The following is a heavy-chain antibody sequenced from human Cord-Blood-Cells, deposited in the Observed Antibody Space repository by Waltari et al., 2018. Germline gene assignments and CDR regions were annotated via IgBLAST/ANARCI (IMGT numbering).Heavy chain of an antibody. CDR1: GFTFSSYA. Sequence: EVQLLESGGGLVQPGGSLRLSCSASGFTFSSYAMSWVRQAPGKGLDWVAAISGSGGSTYYADSVKGRFTISRDNSKNTLYLQMNSLRAEDTAVYYCAKPEKLGGFDYWGQGTLVTVSS. D-gene: IGHD7-27*01. J-gene: IGHJ4*02. CDR3: AKPEKLGGFDY. V-gene: IGHV3-23*01. CDR2: ISGSGGST.